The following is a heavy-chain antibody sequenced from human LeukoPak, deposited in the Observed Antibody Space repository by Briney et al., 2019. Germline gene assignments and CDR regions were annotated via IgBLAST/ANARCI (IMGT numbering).Heavy chain of an antibody. CDR3: ARGLARAAILSGSASSYYYYGMDV. J-gene: IGHJ6*02. D-gene: IGHD1-26*01. Sequence: PSETLSLTCAVYGGSLSGYYWSWIRQPPGKGLEWIGEINHSESINYNPSLKSRVTILVDTSKNQFSLRLSSVTAADTAVYYCARGLARAAILSGSASSYYYYGMDVWGQGTTVTVSS. CDR2: INHSESI. V-gene: IGHV4-34*01. CDR1: GGSLSGYY.